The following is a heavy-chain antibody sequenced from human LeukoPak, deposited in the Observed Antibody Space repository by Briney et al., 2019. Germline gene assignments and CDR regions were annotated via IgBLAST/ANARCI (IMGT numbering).Heavy chain of an antibody. D-gene: IGHD3-22*01. V-gene: IGHV1-8*02. CDR1: GYTFTSYG. CDR2: MSPNSGNT. Sequence: ASVKVSCKASGYTFTSYGITWVRQATGQGLEWMGWMSPNSGNTGYAQKFQGRVTMTRDTSISTAYMELSSLRSEDTAVYYCARMSYYDSSGDNWFDPWGQGTLVTVSS. J-gene: IGHJ5*01. CDR3: ARMSYYDSSGDNWFDP.